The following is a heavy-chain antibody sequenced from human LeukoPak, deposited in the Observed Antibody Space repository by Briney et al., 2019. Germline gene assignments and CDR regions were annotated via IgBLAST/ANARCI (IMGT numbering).Heavy chain of an antibody. Sequence: SVKVSCKASGGTFSSYAISWVRQAPGRGLEWMGGIIPIFGTANYAQKFQGRVTITTDESTSTAYMELSSLRSEDTAVYYCASSPRGGSYYMDYWGQGTLVAVSS. D-gene: IGHD1-26*01. V-gene: IGHV1-69*05. CDR1: GGTFSSYA. CDR3: ASSPRGGSYYMDY. J-gene: IGHJ4*02. CDR2: IIPIFGTA.